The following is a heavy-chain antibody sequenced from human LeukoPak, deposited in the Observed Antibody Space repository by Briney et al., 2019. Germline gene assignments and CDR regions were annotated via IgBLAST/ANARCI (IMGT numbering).Heavy chain of an antibody. CDR3: PRNNIGSAGSTGLGY. V-gene: IGHV1-46*01. D-gene: IGHD2/OR15-2a*01. CDR1: RNTLTSQY. CDR2: INPSDGRP. J-gene: IGHJ4*02. Sequence: ASVKVSCKAPRNTLTSQYIHWVRQAPGQGLEWMGMINPSDGRPTSAQKVQGTVTMTRDTSTNTVYMELSSLRSEDTAVYYGPRNNIGSAGSTGLGYWGQGTLVIVSS.